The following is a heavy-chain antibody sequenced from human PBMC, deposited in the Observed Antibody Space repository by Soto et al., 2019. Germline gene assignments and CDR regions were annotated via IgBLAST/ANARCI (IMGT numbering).Heavy chain of an antibody. CDR2: ISSSSSYI. CDR3: ARDKERRQTGYSSGWYNY. Sequence: EVQLVESGGGLVKPGGSLRLSCAASGFTFSSYSMNWVRQAPGKGLEWVSSISSSSSYIYYADSVKGRFTISRDNAKNSLYLQMNSLRAEDTAVYYCARDKERRQTGYSSGWYNYWGQGTLVTVSS. CDR1: GFTFSSYS. D-gene: IGHD6-19*01. J-gene: IGHJ4*02. V-gene: IGHV3-21*01.